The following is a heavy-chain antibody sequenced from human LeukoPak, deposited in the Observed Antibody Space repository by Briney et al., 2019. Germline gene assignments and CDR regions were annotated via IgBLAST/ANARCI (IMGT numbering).Heavy chain of an antibody. V-gene: IGHV3-11*04. J-gene: IGHJ6*03. Sequence: PGGSLRLSCEASGFTFNEYYMGWIRQAPGKGLEWVSYISSRSSTIYYADSLKGRFTISRDNGRNSLYLQMNSLRAEDTAVYYCAKDRCSNGIGCYYYYMDVWGKGTTVTISS. D-gene: IGHD2-8*01. CDR2: ISSRSSTI. CDR3: AKDRCSNGIGCYYYYMDV. CDR1: GFTFNEYY.